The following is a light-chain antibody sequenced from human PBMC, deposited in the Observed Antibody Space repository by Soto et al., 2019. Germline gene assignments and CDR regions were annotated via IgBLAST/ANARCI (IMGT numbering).Light chain of an antibody. Sequence: EIVMTQSPATLSVSPGEGATLSCRASQSVSTDLAWYQQKPGQTPRLLIHGVSTRATGTPARFSGSGSGTEFTLTISSLQSEDFEVYYCQQYDDWPLTLGGGTKVDIK. V-gene: IGKV3-15*01. J-gene: IGKJ4*01. CDR3: QQYDDWPLT. CDR1: QSVSTD. CDR2: GVS.